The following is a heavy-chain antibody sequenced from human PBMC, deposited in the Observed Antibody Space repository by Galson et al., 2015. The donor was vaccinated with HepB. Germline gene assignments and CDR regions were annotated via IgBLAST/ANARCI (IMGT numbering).Heavy chain of an antibody. D-gene: IGHD3-22*01. Sequence: SLRLSCAASGFTFSSYAMHWVRQAPGKGLEWVAVISYDGSNKYYADSVKGRFTISRDNSKNTLYLQMNSLRAEDTAVYYCARYVRNSSGYYRRAGDWFDPWGQGTLVTVSS. CDR2: ISYDGSNK. V-gene: IGHV3-30-3*01. CDR3: ARYVRNSSGYYRRAGDWFDP. CDR1: GFTFSSYA. J-gene: IGHJ5*02.